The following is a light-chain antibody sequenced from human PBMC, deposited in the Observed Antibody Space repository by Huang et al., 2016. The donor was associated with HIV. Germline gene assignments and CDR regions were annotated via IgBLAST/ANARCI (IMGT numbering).Light chain of an antibody. CDR3: QQYDSSPIFT. J-gene: IGKJ3*01. CDR2: GAS. V-gene: IGKV3-20*01. CDR1: QSVRSKY. Sequence: EIVLTQSPGTVSLSPGERATLSCRASQSVRSKYLAWYQQKPGQAPRLLIYGASYRATGIPDSFSGSGSGTDFTLTISRLEPEDFAVYYCQQYDSSPIFTFGPGTKVDIK.